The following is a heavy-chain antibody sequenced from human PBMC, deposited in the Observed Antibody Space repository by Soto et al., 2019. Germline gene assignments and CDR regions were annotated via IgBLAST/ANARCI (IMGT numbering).Heavy chain of an antibody. J-gene: IGHJ6*03. CDR1: GGTFSSYT. CDR2: IIPILGIA. Sequence: QVQLVQSGAEVKKPGSSVKVSCKASGGTFSSYTISWVRQAPGQGLEWMGRIIPILGIANYAQKFQGRVTITADKSTSTAYMELSSLRSEDTAVYYCARQVTASLNYYYYYMDVWGKGTTVTVSS. CDR3: ARQVTASLNYYYYYMDV. D-gene: IGHD4-4*01. V-gene: IGHV1-69*02.